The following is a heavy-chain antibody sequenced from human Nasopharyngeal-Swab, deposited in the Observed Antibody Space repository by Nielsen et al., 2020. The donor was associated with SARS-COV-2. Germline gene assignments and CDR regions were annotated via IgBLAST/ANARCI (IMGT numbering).Heavy chain of an antibody. CDR2: ISCDGSNK. V-gene: IGHV3-30*18. D-gene: IGHD1-1*01. CDR3: AKGGGTTGTVGLDI. CDR1: GFTFSSYG. J-gene: IGHJ3*02. Sequence: GGSLRLSCAASGFTFSSYGMHWVRQAPGKGLEWVAVISCDGSNKYYADSVKGRFTISGDNSKNTLYLQMNSLRAEDTAVYYCAKGGGTTGTVGLDIWGQGTMVTVSS.